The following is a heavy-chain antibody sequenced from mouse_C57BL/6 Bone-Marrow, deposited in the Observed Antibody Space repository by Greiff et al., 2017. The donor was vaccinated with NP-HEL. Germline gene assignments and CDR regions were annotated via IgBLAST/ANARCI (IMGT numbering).Heavy chain of an antibody. CDR3: ARGSYDYDYYFDV. CDR2: ISYSGST. CDR1: GYSITSDY. D-gene: IGHD2-4*01. V-gene: IGHV3-8*01. Sequence: EVKLQESGPGLAKPSQTLSLTCSVTGYSITSDYWTWIRKFPGNKLEYMGYISYSGSTYYNPSLKSRISITRDTSKNQYYLQLNSVTTEDTATYYCARGSYDYDYYFDVWGTGTTVTVSS. J-gene: IGHJ1*03.